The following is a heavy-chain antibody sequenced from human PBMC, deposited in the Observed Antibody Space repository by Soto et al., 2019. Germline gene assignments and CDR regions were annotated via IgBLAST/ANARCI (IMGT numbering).Heavy chain of an antibody. V-gene: IGHV4-59*08. J-gene: IGHJ4*02. CDR1: GGSISSYY. Sequence: QVQLQESGPGLVRPSETLSLTCTVSGGSISSYYWSWIRQPTGKGLEWIGYIYYSGSPNYNPSLKSRVTISVDTPKNQFSLKLSSATAADTAVYYCARNYGGNVDYWGQGTLVTVSS. CDR2: IYYSGSP. D-gene: IGHD4-17*01. CDR3: ARNYGGNVDY.